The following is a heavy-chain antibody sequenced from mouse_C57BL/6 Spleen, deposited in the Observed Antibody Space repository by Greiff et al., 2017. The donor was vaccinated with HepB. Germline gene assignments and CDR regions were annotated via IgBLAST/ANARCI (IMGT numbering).Heavy chain of an antibody. Sequence: QVQLQQPGAELVKPGASVKMSCKASGYTFTSYWITWVKQRPGQGLEWIGDIYPGSGSTNYNEKFKSKATLTVDTSSSTAYMQLSSLTSEDSAVYYCARAYYDYAVLHYAVDYWGQGTSVTVSS. CDR1: GYTFTSYW. CDR3: ARAYYDYAVLHYAVDY. J-gene: IGHJ4*01. CDR2: IYPGSGST. D-gene: IGHD2-4*01. V-gene: IGHV1-55*01.